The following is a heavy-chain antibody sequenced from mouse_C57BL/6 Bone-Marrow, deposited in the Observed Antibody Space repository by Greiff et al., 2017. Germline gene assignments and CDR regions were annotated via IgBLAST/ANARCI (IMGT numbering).Heavy chain of an antibody. CDR2: IYPGSGSP. V-gene: IGHV1-55*01. D-gene: IGHD4-1*01. CDR1: GYTFTSYW. Sequence: VQLQQPGAELVKPGASVKMSCKASGYTFTSYWITWVKQRPGQGLEWIGDIYPGSGSPNYNQKFNCKATLTVDTSSSTAYMQLSSLTSEDSAVYYCANWDVHYYWGQGTTLTVSS. CDR3: ANWDVHYY. J-gene: IGHJ2*01.